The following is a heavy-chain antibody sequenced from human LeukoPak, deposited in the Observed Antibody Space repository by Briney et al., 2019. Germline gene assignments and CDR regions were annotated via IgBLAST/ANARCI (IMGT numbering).Heavy chain of an antibody. CDR3: AMDHIVVVPAATFDY. D-gene: IGHD2-2*01. V-gene: IGHV3-23*01. CDR1: GFTFSSYA. CDR2: ISGSGGST. J-gene: IGHJ4*02. Sequence: PGGSLRLSCAASGFTFSSYAMSWVRQAPGKGLEWVSAISGSGGSTYYADSVKGRFTISRDNSKNTLYLQMNSLRAEDTAVYYCAMDHIVVVPAATFDYWGQGTLVTVSS.